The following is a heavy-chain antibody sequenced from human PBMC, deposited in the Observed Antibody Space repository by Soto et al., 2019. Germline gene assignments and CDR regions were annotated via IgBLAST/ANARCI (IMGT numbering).Heavy chain of an antibody. CDR1: GGSFSGYY. CDR3: ASQIVRGDDY. D-gene: IGHD3-10*01. CDR2: INHSGST. V-gene: IGHV4-34*01. Sequence: PSETLSLTCAVYGGSFSGYYWSWIRQPPGKGLEWIGEINHSGSTNYNPSLKSRVTISVDTSKNQFSLKLSSVTAADTAVYYCASQIVRGDDYWGQGTLVTVSS. J-gene: IGHJ4*02.